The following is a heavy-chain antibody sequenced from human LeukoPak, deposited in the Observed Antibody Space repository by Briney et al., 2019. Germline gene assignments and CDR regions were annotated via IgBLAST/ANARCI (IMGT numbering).Heavy chain of an antibody. CDR2: IIPIFGTA. CDR3: ARSFESKAVYFDY. V-gene: IGHV1-69*01. Sequence: AASVKVSCKASAGTFSSYAISWVRQAPGQGLEWMGGIIPIFGTANYAQKFQGRVTITADESTSTAYMELSSLRSEDTAVYYCARSFESKAVYFDYWGQGTLVTASS. CDR1: AGTFSSYA. D-gene: IGHD2-15*01. J-gene: IGHJ4*02.